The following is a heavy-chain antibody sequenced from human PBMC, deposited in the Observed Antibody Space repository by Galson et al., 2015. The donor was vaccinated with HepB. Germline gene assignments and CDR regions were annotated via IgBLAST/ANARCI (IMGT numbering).Heavy chain of an antibody. Sequence: PALVKPTQTLTLTCTFSGFSLSTSGVGVGWIRQPPGKALEWLALIYWDDDKRYSPSLKSRLTITKDTSKNQVVLTMTNMDPVDTATYYCALRAGWQQLVRHFDYWGQGTLVTVSS. CDR2: IYWDDDK. CDR1: GFSLSTSGVG. CDR3: ALRAGWQQLVRHFDY. J-gene: IGHJ4*02. V-gene: IGHV2-5*02. D-gene: IGHD6-13*01.